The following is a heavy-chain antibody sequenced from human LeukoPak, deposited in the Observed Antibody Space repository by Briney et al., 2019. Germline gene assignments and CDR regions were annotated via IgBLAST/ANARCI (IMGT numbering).Heavy chain of an antibody. J-gene: IGHJ5*02. CDR2: INAGNGNT. CDR1: GYTFTSYA. CDR3: ARDGLRFLEWLLQYNWFDP. D-gene: IGHD3-3*01. Sequence: ASVKVSCKASGYTFTSYAMHWVRQAPGQRLEWMGWINAGNGNTKYSQKFQGRVTITRDTSASTAYMELSSLRSEDTAVYYCARDGLRFLEWLLQYNWFDPWGQGTLVTVSS. V-gene: IGHV1-3*01.